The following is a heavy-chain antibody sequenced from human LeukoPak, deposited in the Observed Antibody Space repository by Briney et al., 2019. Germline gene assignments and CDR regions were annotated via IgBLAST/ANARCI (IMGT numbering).Heavy chain of an antibody. D-gene: IGHD6-13*01. V-gene: IGHV3-48*01. CDR2: ISSTSSTI. CDR1: GFTFSSYN. Sequence: PGGSLRLSCAVSGFTFSSYNMNWVRQAPGKGLEWVSYISSTSSTIYYVDSVKGRFTISRDNAKNSLYLQMNSLRAEDTAVYYCVREPGPGYFDYWGQGTLVTVSS. J-gene: IGHJ4*02. CDR3: VREPGPGYFDY.